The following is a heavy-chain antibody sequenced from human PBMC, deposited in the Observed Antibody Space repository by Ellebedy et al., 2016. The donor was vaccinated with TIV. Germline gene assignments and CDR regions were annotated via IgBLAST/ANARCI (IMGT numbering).Heavy chain of an antibody. CDR1: GFVFNNCA. D-gene: IGHD5-24*01. V-gene: IGHV3-33*01. CDR3: ARGGDGHNPQQLDY. Sequence: GESLKISCTASGFVFNNCAMHWVRQAPGKGLEWVAMIWYDGRNKAYGDSLKGRFSVSRDNSENTLYLQMNSLSAEDTAVYYCARGGDGHNPQQLDYWGQGTLVTVSS. J-gene: IGHJ4*02. CDR2: IWYDGRNK.